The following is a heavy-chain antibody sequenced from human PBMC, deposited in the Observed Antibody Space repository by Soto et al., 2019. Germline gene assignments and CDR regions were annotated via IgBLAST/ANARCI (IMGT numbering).Heavy chain of an antibody. CDR3: ARVLRYCSSTSCSYYFDY. Sequence: QVQLVQSGAEVKKPGASVKVSCKASGYTFTSYAMHWVRQAPGQRLEWMGWINAGNGNTKYSQKFQGRVTITRDTXAXTXXMELSSLRSEDTAVYYCARVLRYCSSTSCSYYFDYWGQGTLVTVSS. CDR2: INAGNGNT. CDR1: GYTFTSYA. D-gene: IGHD2-2*01. V-gene: IGHV1-3*01. J-gene: IGHJ4*02.